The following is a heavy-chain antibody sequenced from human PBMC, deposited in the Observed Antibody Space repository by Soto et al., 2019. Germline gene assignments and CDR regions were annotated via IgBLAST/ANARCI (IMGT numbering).Heavy chain of an antibody. CDR1: GFSLSASGVG. CDR2: IYWDDDK. D-gene: IGHD2-21*02. V-gene: IGHV2-5*02. CDR3: AHHDIGDTFDF. J-gene: IGHJ4*02. Sequence: QITLKESGPTLVKPTQTLTLTCAFSGFSLSASGVGVGWSRQPPGKALEWLPLIYWDDDKRYSPSLKSRLAITKDNSKNQVVLTMTNMDPVDTATYYCAHHDIGDTFDFWGQGTLVTVSS.